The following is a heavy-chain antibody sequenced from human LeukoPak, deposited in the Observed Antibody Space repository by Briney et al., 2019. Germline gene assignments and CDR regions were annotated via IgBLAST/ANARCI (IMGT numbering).Heavy chain of an antibody. V-gene: IGHV4-59*11. J-gene: IGHJ3*02. CDR3: ARDLVTVTKGFDI. CDR2: ISYIGSA. D-gene: IGHD4-17*01. Sequence: SETLSLTCAASDDSFSSHYWTWIRKPPGKGLEWMGYISYIGSANYNPSLKSRVTISIDTSRNQFSLRLSSVTAADTAVYYCARDLVTVTKGFDIWGQGTMVSVSS. CDR1: DDSFSSHY.